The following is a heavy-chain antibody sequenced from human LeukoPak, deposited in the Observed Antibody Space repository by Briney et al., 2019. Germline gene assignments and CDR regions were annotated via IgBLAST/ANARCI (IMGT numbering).Heavy chain of an antibody. CDR1: GGSISGYY. D-gene: IGHD3-10*01. CDR3: ARDETHFYGSGSSNWFDP. Sequence: PSETLSLTCSVSGGSISGYYWSWIRQPPGKGLGWIGYIYYSGTTIYNPSLKSRLTISLDTSKNQFSLNLSSVTAADTAVYYCARDETHFYGSGSSNWFDPWGQRILVTVSS. CDR2: IYYSGTT. V-gene: IGHV4-59*12. J-gene: IGHJ5*02.